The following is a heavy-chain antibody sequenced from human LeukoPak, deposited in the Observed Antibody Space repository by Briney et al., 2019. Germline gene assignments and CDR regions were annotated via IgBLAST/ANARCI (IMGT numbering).Heavy chain of an antibody. CDR3: ARHLGYCSSTSCYTQYYFDY. CDR1: GGSISSYY. V-gene: IGHV4-59*08. Sequence: SETLSLTCTVSGGSISSYYWSWIRQPPGKGLEWIGYIYYSGSTNYNPSLKSRVTISVDTSKNQFSLKLSSVTAADTAVYYCARHLGYCSSTSCYTQYYFDYWGQGTLVTVSP. CDR2: IYYSGST. D-gene: IGHD2-2*02. J-gene: IGHJ4*02.